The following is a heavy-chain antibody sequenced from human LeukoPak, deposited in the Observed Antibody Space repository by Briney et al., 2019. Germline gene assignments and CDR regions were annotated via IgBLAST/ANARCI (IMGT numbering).Heavy chain of an antibody. V-gene: IGHV1-24*01. CDR1: GYTLAELS. CDR3: ATEGKKQLLQGDAFDV. CDR2: SNLDHGET. D-gene: IGHD2-2*01. Sequence: ASVKVSCKVSGYTLAELSIHWVRQAPGKGLEWMGGSNLDHGETVYAPNFQGRVTMTEETSTGTAYMEVSSLRSDDTAVYYCATEGKKQLLQGDAFDVWGQGTMISVSS. J-gene: IGHJ3*01.